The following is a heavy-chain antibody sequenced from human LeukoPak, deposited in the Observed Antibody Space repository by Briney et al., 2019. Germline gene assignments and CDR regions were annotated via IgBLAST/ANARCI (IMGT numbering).Heavy chain of an antibody. D-gene: IGHD5-24*01. CDR1: GFTFSSYA. Sequence: QPGGSLRLSCAASGFTFSSYAMSWVRQAPGKGLEWVSSINGIGSSTYYADSVRGRFTISRDKSKNTLYLEMDSLRAEDTAIYYCAKAPRDGYIPFDSWGQGTLVTVSS. V-gene: IGHV3-23*01. CDR3: AKAPRDGYIPFDS. CDR2: INGIGSST. J-gene: IGHJ4*02.